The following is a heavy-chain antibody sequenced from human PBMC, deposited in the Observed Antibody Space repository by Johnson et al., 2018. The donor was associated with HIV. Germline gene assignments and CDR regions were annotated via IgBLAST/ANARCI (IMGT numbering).Heavy chain of an antibody. J-gene: IGHJ3*02. D-gene: IGHD5-18*01. CDR3: ARAYTYGAFDI. CDR2: IYTGGST. Sequence: VQLVESGGGVVQPGRSLRLSCAASGFTFSSYAMHWVRQAPGKGLEWVSVIYTGGSTYYADSAKGRFTISRDNSKNTLDLQMNSLRVDDTAIYYCARAYTYGAFDIWGQGTMVTVSS. CDR1: GFTFSSYA. V-gene: IGHV3-66*01.